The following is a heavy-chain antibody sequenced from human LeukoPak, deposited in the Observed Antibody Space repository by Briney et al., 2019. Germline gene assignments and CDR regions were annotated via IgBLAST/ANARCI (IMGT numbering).Heavy chain of an antibody. CDR2: ISSSSGTI. CDR1: GFTFSSYS. V-gene: IGHV3-48*02. D-gene: IGHD3-10*01. J-gene: IGHJ4*02. CDR3: ARTTTPHYYGSGSYALGY. Sequence: GGSLRLSCAASGFTFSSYSMNWVRQAPGKGLEWVSYISSSSGTIYYADSVKGRFTISRDNAENSLYLQMNSLRDEDTAVYYCARTTTPHYYGSGSYALGYWGQGTLVTVPS.